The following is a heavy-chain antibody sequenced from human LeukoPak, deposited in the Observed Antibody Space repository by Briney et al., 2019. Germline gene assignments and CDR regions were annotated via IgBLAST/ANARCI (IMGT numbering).Heavy chain of an antibody. Sequence: ETLSLTCTVSGGSVSSGSYYWSWIRQPPGKGLEWIGYIYYSGSTNYNPSLKSRVTISVDTSKNQFSLKLSSVTAADTAVYYCARSPGYSSSWYGVNWFDPWGQGTLVTVSS. V-gene: IGHV4-61*01. CDR3: ARSPGYSSSWYGVNWFDP. D-gene: IGHD6-13*01. CDR2: IYYSGST. CDR1: GGSVSSGSYY. J-gene: IGHJ5*02.